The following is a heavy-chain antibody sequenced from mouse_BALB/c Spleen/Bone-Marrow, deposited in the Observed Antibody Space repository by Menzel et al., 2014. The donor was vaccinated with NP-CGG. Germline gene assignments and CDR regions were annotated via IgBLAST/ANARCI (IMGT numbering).Heavy chain of an antibody. D-gene: IGHD2-4*01. Sequence: QVQLQQSGAELMKPGASVKISCKATGYTFSSYWIEWVKQRPGHGLEWIGEILPGGGSTNYNEQFKGKATFTADTSSNTAYMQRRRRRRGDADDDDGARVITATGRAWCADWGQGIRVT. CDR2: ILPGGGST. CDR3: ARVITATGRAWCAD. V-gene: IGHV1-9*01. CDR1: GYTFSSYW. J-gene: IGHJ3*01.